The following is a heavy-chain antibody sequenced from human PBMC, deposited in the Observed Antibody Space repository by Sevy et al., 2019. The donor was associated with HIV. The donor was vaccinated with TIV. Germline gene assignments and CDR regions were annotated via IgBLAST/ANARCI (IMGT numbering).Heavy chain of an antibody. D-gene: IGHD1-26*01. J-gene: IGHJ4*02. CDR1: GGSITSLY. Sequence: SETLSLTCTVSGGSITSLYWNWIRQPPGKGLEWIANIYYNGHINYNPSLKSRVTLSLDTYKNQFSLRLSSVTAADTAMYYCAGGNAWGRGYSWGQGTLVTVSS. CDR3: AGGNAWGRGYS. CDR2: IYYNGHI. V-gene: IGHV4-59*08.